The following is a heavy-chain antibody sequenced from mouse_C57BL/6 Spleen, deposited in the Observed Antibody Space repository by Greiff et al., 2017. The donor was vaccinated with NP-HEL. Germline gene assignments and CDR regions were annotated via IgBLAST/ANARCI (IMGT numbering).Heavy chain of an antibody. J-gene: IGHJ1*03. Sequence: VQLQQSGPELVKPGASVKISCKASGYAFSSSWMNWVKQRPGKGLEWIGRIYPGDGDTNYNGKFKGKATLTADKSSSTAYMQLSSLTSEDSAVYFCARSGYSKGHYWYFDVWGTGTTVTVSS. D-gene: IGHD2-5*01. CDR2: IYPGDGDT. V-gene: IGHV1-82*01. CDR1: GYAFSSSW. CDR3: ARSGYSKGHYWYFDV.